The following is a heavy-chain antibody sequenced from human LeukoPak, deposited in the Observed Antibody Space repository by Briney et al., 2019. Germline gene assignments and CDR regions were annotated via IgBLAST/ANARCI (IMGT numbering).Heavy chain of an antibody. Sequence: SVKVSCKASGGTFSSYAISWVRQAPGQGLEWMGRIIPILGIANYAQKFQGRVTITADKSTSTAYMELSSLRSEDTAVYYCARDPTGTTPMGYWGQGTLVTVSS. CDR3: ARDPTGTTPMGY. J-gene: IGHJ4*02. D-gene: IGHD1-7*01. CDR2: IIPILGIA. CDR1: GGTFSSYA. V-gene: IGHV1-69*04.